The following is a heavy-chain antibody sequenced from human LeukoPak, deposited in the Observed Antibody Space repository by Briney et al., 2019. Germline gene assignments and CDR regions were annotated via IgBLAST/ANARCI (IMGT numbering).Heavy chain of an antibody. V-gene: IGHV4-34*01. CDR1: GGSFSGYY. CDR2: INHSGST. Sequence: SETLSLTCAVYGGSFSGYYWCWIRQPPGKGLEWIGEINHSGSTNYNPSLKSRVTISVDTSKNQFSLKLSSVTAADTAVYYCARYRTAALYYWGQGTLVTLSS. CDR3: ARYRTAALYY. J-gene: IGHJ4*02. D-gene: IGHD6-13*01.